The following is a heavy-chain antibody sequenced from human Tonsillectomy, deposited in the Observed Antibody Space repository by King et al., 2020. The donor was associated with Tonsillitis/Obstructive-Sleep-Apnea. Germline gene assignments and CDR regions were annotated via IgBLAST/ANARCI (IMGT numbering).Heavy chain of an antibody. J-gene: IGHJ4*02. CDR1: GYTFTRYT. CDR3: ARDAFWSNPAFDY. CDR2: INADIGNT. D-gene: IGHD3-3*01. V-gene: IGHV1-3*01. Sequence: QLVQSGADVKKPGASVKVSCKASGYTFTRYTIHWVRQAPGQRLEWMGWINADIGNTKYSQKFKDRVTFTRDTSASTAYMELSSLISEDTAVYYCARDAFWSNPAFDYCGQGTLVSVSS.